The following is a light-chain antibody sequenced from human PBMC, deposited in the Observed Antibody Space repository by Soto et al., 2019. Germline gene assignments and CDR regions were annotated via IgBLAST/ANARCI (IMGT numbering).Light chain of an antibody. CDR1: SSDVGAYNY. CDR3: SSYTSSSTLGVV. J-gene: IGLJ2*01. CDR2: EVS. V-gene: IGLV2-14*01. Sequence: QSALTQPASVSGSPGQPITISCTGTSSDVGAYNYVSWYQLHPGKAPKLMIYEVSNRPSGVSNRFSGSKSGNTASLTISGLPAEDEADYYCSSYTSSSTLGVVFGGGTKLTV.